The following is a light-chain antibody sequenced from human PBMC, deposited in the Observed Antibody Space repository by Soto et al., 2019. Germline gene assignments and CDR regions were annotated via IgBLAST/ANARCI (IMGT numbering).Light chain of an antibody. CDR1: QSVSSSY. CDR2: DAS. Sequence: EIVLTQSPGTLSLSPGERATLSCRASQSVSSSYLAWYQQKPGQAPRHLIYDASSRATGIPDRFSGSGSGTDFTLTISRLEPEHFSFYYCQQYRISSPFGQGTKVEIK. J-gene: IGKJ1*01. V-gene: IGKV3-20*01. CDR3: QQYRISSP.